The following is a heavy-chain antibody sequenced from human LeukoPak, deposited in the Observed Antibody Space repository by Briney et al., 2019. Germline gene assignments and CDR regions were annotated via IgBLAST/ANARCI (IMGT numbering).Heavy chain of an antibody. CDR1: GFTFNIYC. J-gene: IGHJ6*03. V-gene: IGHV3-30*10. CDR2: ISNDGSKT. D-gene: IGHD3-16*01. Sequence: PGGSVRLSCAASGFTFNIYCAYWVRQAPGEGRECVTAISNDGSKTHHRVSVEGRLTISRNNSKNTLSLQMNSLRIADTAVYYCAREAEIRRNFFYMDVWGRGTMVTVSS. CDR3: AREAEIRRNFFYMDV.